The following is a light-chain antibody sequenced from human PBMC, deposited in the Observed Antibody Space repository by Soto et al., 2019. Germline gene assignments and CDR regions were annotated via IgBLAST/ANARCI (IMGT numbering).Light chain of an antibody. J-gene: IGLJ2*01. CDR3: SSYTSSRTLV. CDR1: SSYVGGYNY. Sequence: QSARTQPASVSGFPGQSITISCTGTSSYVGGYNYVSWYQQHPGKGPKLIIYDVFNRPSGISYRFSGSKSGNTASLTLSGLQAEDEADYYCSSYTSSRTLVFGGGTKLTVL. CDR2: DVF. V-gene: IGLV2-14*01.